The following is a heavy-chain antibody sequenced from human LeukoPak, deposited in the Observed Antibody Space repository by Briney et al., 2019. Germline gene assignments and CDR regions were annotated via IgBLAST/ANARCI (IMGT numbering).Heavy chain of an antibody. V-gene: IGHV3-30*02. D-gene: IGHD2-2*03. Sequence: GGSLRLSCAASGFTFSSYGMHWVRQAPGKGLEWVAFIRYDGSNKYYADSVKGRFTISRDNSKNTLYLQMNSLRAEDTAVYYCAKDGYCSSTSCYCDYWGQGTLVTVSS. CDR2: IRYDGSNK. CDR1: GFTFSSYG. CDR3: AKDGYCSSTSCYCDY. J-gene: IGHJ4*02.